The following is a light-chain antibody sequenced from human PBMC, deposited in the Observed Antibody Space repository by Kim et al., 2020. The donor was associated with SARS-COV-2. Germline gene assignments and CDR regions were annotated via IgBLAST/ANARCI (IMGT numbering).Light chain of an antibody. CDR1: SSNIENNY. Sequence: GQRVTISCSGSSSNIENNYVYWYRQLPGTAPTLLIYRINQRSSGVPDRFSGSKSGPSASLAISGLRSEDEADYYCAAWDDSLSGVVFGGGTQLTVL. CDR3: AAWDDSLSGVV. J-gene: IGLJ2*01. V-gene: IGLV1-47*01. CDR2: RIN.